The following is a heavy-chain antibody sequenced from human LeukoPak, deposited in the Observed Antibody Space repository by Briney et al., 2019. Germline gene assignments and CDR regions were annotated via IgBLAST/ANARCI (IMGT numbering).Heavy chain of an antibody. CDR3: ARDAPQVPAAGVLAS. D-gene: IGHD6-13*01. CDR1: GFTVSDNY. V-gene: IGHV3-53*01. J-gene: IGHJ5*02. Sequence: GGSLRLSCAASGFTVSDNYMSWVRQAPRKGLEWVSVMYSGGDTYYANSVKGRFTFSRDISKNTLYLQMNGLRTEDTAMYYCARDAPQVPAAGVLASWGQGTLVTVSS. CDR2: MYSGGDT.